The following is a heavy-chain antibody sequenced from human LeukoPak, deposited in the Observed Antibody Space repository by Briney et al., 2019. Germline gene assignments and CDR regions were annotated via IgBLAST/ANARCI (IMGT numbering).Heavy chain of an antibody. CDR1: GFTFDDYA. J-gene: IGHJ4*02. D-gene: IGHD6-13*01. Sequence: GGSLRLSCAASGFTFDDYAMHWVRQAPGKGLEWVSLISGDGGSTYYADSVKGRFTISRDNSKNSLYLQMNSLRTEDSALYYCAKGIAAAGTSHFDYWGQGTLVTVSS. V-gene: IGHV3-43*02. CDR2: ISGDGGST. CDR3: AKGIAAAGTSHFDY.